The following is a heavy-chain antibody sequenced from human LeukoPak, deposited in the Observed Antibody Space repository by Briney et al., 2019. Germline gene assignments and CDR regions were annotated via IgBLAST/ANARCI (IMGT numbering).Heavy chain of an antibody. J-gene: IGHJ4*02. CDR2: ISSSGSTI. Sequence: GGSLRLSCAASGFTFSSYEMNWVRQAPGKGLEWVSYISSSGSTIYYADSVKGRFTISRDNAKNSLYLQMNSLRAEDTALYYCARGRFGDLLIPLDYWGQGTLVTVSS. V-gene: IGHV3-48*03. CDR1: GFTFSSYE. CDR3: ARGRFGDLLIPLDY. D-gene: IGHD3-10*01.